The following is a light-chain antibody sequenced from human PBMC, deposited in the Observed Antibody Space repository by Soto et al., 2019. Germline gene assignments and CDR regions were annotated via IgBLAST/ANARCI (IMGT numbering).Light chain of an antibody. Sequence: QSVLTQPPSVSGAPGQRVTISCTGSSSNIGAGYDVHWYQQLPGTAPKLLIYGNTNRPSGVPDRFSGSKSGTSASLAITGLQAEDEADYYCQSYDNSLSAEGVFGGGTQLTVL. CDR3: QSYDNSLSAEGV. J-gene: IGLJ2*01. V-gene: IGLV1-40*01. CDR2: GNT. CDR1: SSNIGAGYD.